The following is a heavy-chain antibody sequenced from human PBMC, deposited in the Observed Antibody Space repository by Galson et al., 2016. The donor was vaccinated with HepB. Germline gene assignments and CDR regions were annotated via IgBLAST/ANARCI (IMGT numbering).Heavy chain of an antibody. CDR3: AAAAAANDIDY. CDR1: GFAISNNH. J-gene: IGHJ4*02. CDR2: IYFDGRT. Sequence: SLRLSCAASGFAISNNHMSWVRQAPGKGLDWVAIIYFDGRTFHAESVKGRFTISRDISKNTVYLQMSSLIAEDTAVYYCAAAAAANDIDYCGQGTQVTVSS. V-gene: IGHV3-53*01. D-gene: IGHD6-13*01.